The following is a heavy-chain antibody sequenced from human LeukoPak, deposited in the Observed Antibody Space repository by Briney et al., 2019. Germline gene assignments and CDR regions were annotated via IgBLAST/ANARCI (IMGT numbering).Heavy chain of an antibody. Sequence: SETLSLTCTVSGGSISGSTYYWGWIRQPPGKGLEWIGTIYHSGSTHYNPSLKSRVTISVDTSKNQFSLKLTSVTAADTAVYYCAGHYPTYEPNWYFDLWGRGTLVTVSS. V-gene: IGHV4-39*01. CDR3: AGHYPTYEPNWYFDL. D-gene: IGHD3-22*01. J-gene: IGHJ2*01. CDR2: IYHSGST. CDR1: GGSISGSTYY.